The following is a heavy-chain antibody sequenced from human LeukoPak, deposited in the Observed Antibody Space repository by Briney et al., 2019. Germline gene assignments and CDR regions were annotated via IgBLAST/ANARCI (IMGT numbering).Heavy chain of an antibody. Sequence: GGSLRLSCAASGFTFSSYWMSRVRQAPGKGLEWVANIKRDGSEKYYVDSVKGRFTISRDNAKNSVYLQMNNLRAEDTAVYYCERAWSGAFDLWGQGTMVTVSS. CDR2: IKRDGSEK. CDR3: ERAWSGAFDL. V-gene: IGHV3-7*01. J-gene: IGHJ3*01. CDR1: GFTFSSYW. D-gene: IGHD2-8*02.